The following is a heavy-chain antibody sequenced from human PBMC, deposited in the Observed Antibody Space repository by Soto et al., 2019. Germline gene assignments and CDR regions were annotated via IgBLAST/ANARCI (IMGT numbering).Heavy chain of an antibody. CDR3: AKGSYHYDSRENWFDP. D-gene: IGHD3-22*01. Sequence: GGSLRLSCAASGFTFDDYAMHWVRQAPGKGLEWVSGISWNSGSIGYADSVKGRFTISRDNAKNSLYLQMNSLRAEDTALYYCAKGSYHYDSRENWFDPWGQGTLVTVS. CDR2: ISWNSGSI. V-gene: IGHV3-9*01. J-gene: IGHJ5*02. CDR1: GFTFDDYA.